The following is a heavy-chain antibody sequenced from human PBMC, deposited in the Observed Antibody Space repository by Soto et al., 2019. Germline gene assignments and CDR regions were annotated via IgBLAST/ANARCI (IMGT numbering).Heavy chain of an antibody. J-gene: IGHJ4*02. CDR1: GGSISSGGYY. Sequence: QVQLQESGPGLVKPSQTLSLTCTVSGGSISSGGYYWSWIRQHPGKGLEWIGYIYYSGSTYYNPSLKSRVTIAVDTSKNQVSRKLSSVTAADTAVYYCARVGGITYYYESSGYLFDYWGQGTLGTGSS. CDR3: ARVGGITYYYESSGYLFDY. D-gene: IGHD3-22*01. V-gene: IGHV4-31*03. CDR2: IYYSGST.